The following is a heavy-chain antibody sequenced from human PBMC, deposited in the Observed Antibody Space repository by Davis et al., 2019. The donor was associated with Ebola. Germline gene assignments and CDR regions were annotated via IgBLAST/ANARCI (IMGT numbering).Heavy chain of an antibody. Sequence: SLKISCAASGFTFSSYGMHWVRQAPGKGLEWVAVIWYDGSNKYYADSVKGRFTISRDNSKNTLYLQMNSLRVEDTAVYYCVKIRLRDYYYYGMDVWGQGTTVTVSS. D-gene: IGHD4-17*01. V-gene: IGHV3-33*06. CDR3: VKIRLRDYYYYGMDV. CDR1: GFTFSSYG. J-gene: IGHJ6*02. CDR2: IWYDGSNK.